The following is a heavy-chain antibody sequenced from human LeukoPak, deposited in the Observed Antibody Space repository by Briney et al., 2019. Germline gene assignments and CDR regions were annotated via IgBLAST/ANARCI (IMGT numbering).Heavy chain of an antibody. J-gene: IGHJ6*03. V-gene: IGHV1-69*05. Sequence: SVKVSCKASGGTFSSYAISWVRQAPGQGLEWMGGIIPIFGTANYAQKFQGRVTTTTDESTSTAYMELSSLRSEDTAVYYCARNPSTSIRYYYYYMDVWGKGTTVTVSS. D-gene: IGHD3-3*02. CDR3: ARNPSTSIRYYYYYMDV. CDR1: GGTFSSYA. CDR2: IIPIFGTA.